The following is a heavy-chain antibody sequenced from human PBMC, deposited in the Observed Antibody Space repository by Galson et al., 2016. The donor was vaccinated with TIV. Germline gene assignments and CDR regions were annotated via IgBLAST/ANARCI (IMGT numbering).Heavy chain of an antibody. CDR2: SHGGGPNL. CDR1: GFTFNIYA. Sequence: SLRLSCAGSGFTFNIYAMSWVRQTPERGLEWVSSHGGGPNLFYSDSGRGRFTISRDDVKNTVYLDMHSLRAEDTAIYYCVKDAISFNSAYDAFDIWGQGTVVTVSS. D-gene: IGHD2-21*01. V-gene: IGHV3-23*01. J-gene: IGHJ3*02. CDR3: VKDAISFNSAYDAFDI.